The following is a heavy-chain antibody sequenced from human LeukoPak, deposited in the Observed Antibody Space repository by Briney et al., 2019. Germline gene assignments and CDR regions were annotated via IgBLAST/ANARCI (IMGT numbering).Heavy chain of an antibody. CDR2: IYNSWVT. J-gene: IGHJ4*02. D-gene: IGHD2-2*01. CDR3: ESSPLNLEPGYCSSTSCQTTHERYYFDS. CDR1: GCSISSSSYY. Sequence: WETLTLTCTASGCSISSSSYYWGRIRQPPGMELEWIGSIYNSWVTYYNPFLKSRVTISVDTTKNQFSLNLSSVTAADTAVYYCESSPLNLEPGYCSSTSCQTTHERYYFDSWGQGTLVTVSS. V-gene: IGHV4-39*07.